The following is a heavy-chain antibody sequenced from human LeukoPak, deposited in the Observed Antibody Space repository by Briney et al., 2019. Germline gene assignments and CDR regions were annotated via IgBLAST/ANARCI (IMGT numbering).Heavy chain of an antibody. Sequence: SGATLVNPRQTPTFTCSFYGFSWSPSGLGMSWIRQPPVNALEGVARIDCDGGKFYSTSLKTRLTISKDSSKHQVVLTMTNMDPVDTATYYCARTAVAGQGLFDLWGQGTLVTVSS. V-gene: IGHV2-70*04. CDR1: GFSWSPSGLG. J-gene: IGHJ5*02. CDR2: IDCDGGK. D-gene: IGHD6-19*01. CDR3: ARTAVAGQGLFDL.